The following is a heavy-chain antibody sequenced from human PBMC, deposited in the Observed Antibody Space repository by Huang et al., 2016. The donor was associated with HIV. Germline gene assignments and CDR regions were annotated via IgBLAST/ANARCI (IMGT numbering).Heavy chain of an antibody. CDR2: SNPRGAST. CDR1: GYTFTTYH. D-gene: IGHD3-10*01. V-gene: IGHV1-46*01. Sequence: QVQLVQSGAEVKKPGASVKISCKASGYTFTTYHMHWVRQAPGQGLEWRGRSNPRGASTRYAQTFQGRVTMTSDTSTSTVYMELSSLTPEDTAVYYCARALLLFGLGSPLDFWGQGSLVTVSS. CDR3: ARALLLFGLGSPLDF. J-gene: IGHJ4*02.